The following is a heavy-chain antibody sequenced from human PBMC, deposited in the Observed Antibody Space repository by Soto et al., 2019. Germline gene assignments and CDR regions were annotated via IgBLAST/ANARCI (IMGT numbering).Heavy chain of an antibody. V-gene: IGHV4-4*02. Sequence: QVQLQESGPGLVESSGTLSLTCAVYGGSITSGHWWTWVRQSPGKGLEWIGEISLNGDINYSPSLQXXVTVSMDMSSNHLSLTLTSVTAAATAVYYCAPREPRTGGPVWGPGTVVTVSS. CDR2: ISLNGDI. D-gene: IGHD2-8*02. J-gene: IGHJ4*03. CDR3: APREPRTGGPV. CDR1: GGSITSGHW.